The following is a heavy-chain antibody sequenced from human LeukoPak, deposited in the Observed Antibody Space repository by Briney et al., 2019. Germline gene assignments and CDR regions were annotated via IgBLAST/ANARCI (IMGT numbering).Heavy chain of an antibody. CDR2: MNPNSGNT. J-gene: IGHJ4*02. V-gene: IGHV1-8*03. Sequence: ASVKVSCKASGYTFTSYDINWVRQATGQGLGWMGWMNPNSGNTGYAQKFQGRVTITRNTSISTAYMELSSLRSEDTAVDYCARVGVVPAADFDYWGQGTLVTVSS. D-gene: IGHD2-2*01. CDR1: GYTFTSYD. CDR3: ARVGVVPAADFDY.